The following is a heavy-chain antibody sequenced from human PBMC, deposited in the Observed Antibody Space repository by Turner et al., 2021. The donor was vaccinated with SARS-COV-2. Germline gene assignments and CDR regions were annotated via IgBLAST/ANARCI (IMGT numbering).Heavy chain of an antibody. Sequence: DVQLLESGGGLVQPGGSLRLSCAASGFTFSSYAMSWVRQAPGKGREWVSAISGSGGSTYYADSVKGRFTISRDNAKNTRYLQMNSLRAEDTAVYYCAKNEMAMIVVVITLFDYWGQGTLVTVSS. J-gene: IGHJ4*02. CDR2: ISGSGGST. D-gene: IGHD3-22*01. CDR3: AKNEMAMIVVVITLFDY. V-gene: IGHV3-23*01. CDR1: GFTFSSYA.